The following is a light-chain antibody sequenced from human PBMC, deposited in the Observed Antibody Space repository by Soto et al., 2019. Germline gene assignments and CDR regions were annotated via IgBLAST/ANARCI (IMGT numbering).Light chain of an antibody. CDR1: SSNIGGNT. Sequence: QSVLTQPPSASGTPGQRVTISCSGSSSNIGGNTVNWYQQLPGTAPKLLIYSNNQRPSGVPDRFSGSESGTSASLAISGLQSEDEADYYCAAWDDSLKGVFGTGTKLTVL. J-gene: IGLJ1*01. V-gene: IGLV1-44*01. CDR3: AAWDDSLKGV. CDR2: SNN.